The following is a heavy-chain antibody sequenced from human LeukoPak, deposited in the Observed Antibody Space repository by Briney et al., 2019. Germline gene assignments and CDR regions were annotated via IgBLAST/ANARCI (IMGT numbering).Heavy chain of an antibody. Sequence: SETLSLTCTVSGGSISNYYWSWIRQPPGKRLEWIGYIFYTGSINYNPSLRGRVTISVDTSKSQFSLRLSSVTAADTAVYYCARSYSASYDSPAGWFDPWGQGTLVAVSS. CDR3: ARSYSASYDSPAGWFDP. D-gene: IGHD3-22*01. V-gene: IGHV4-59*08. CDR1: GGSISNYY. J-gene: IGHJ5*02. CDR2: IFYTGSI.